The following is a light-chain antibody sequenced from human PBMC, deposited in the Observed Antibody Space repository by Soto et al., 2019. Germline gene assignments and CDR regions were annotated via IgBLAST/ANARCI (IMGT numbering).Light chain of an antibody. CDR3: QQSYRAPLT. V-gene: IGKV1-39*01. CDR2: AAS. Sequence: DIQMTQSPSSLSSSVGDRVTITCRASQTISTYLNWYQQKPGKAPKLLIHAASSVQSGVPSRFSGSGSGTDFTLTISSLQPEDFATYYCQQSYRAPLTFVPGTKVDIK. J-gene: IGKJ3*01. CDR1: QTISTY.